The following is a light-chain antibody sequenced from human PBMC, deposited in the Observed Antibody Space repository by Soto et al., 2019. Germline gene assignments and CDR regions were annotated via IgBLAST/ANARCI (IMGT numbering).Light chain of an antibody. Sequence: QSALTQPASVSGSPGQSITISCTGTSSDIGGYNYVSWYQHHPGKAPKLMIYEVNARPSGVSNRFSGSKSGNTASLTISGRQAEDETDYYCSSYTSGSTLVVFGGGTKLTVL. CDR1: SSDIGGYNY. CDR3: SSYTSGSTLVV. V-gene: IGLV2-14*01. CDR2: EVN. J-gene: IGLJ3*02.